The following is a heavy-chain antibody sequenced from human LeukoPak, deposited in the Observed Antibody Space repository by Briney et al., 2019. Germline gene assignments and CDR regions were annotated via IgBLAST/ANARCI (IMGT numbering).Heavy chain of an antibody. CDR3: AREGGSYHENDY. CDR1: GFTVSSNY. J-gene: IGHJ4*02. D-gene: IGHD1-26*01. Sequence: PGGSLRLSCAASGFTVSSNYMSWVRQAPGKGLEWVSVIYSGGSTYYADFAKGRFTISRDNSKNTLYLQMNRLRAEDTAVYYRAREGGSYHENDYWGQGTLVTVSS. V-gene: IGHV3-66*02. CDR2: IYSGGST.